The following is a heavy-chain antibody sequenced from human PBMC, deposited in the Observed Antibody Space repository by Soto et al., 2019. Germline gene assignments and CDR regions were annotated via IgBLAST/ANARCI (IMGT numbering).Heavy chain of an antibody. V-gene: IGHV4-59*01. J-gene: IGHJ6*03. CDR1: GGSISSYY. CDR2: IYYSGST. D-gene: IGHD3-3*01. CDR3: ARTIFGVVPYYYYYMDF. Sequence: SETLSLTCTVSGGSISSYYWSWIRQPPGKGLEWIGYIYYSGSTNYNPSLKSRVTISVDTSKNQFSLKLSSVTAADTAVYYCARTIFGVVPYYYYYMDFWGKGTTVTVSS.